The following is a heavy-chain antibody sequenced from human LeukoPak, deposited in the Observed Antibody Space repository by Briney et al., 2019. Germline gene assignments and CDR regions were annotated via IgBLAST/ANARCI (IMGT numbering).Heavy chain of an antibody. D-gene: IGHD3-10*01. CDR1: GGSFSGYY. V-gene: IGHV4-34*01. CDR3: ARVGLSEKAPGGVFDY. J-gene: IGHJ4*02. CDR2: INHSGST. Sequence: PSETLSLTCAVYGGSFSGYYWSWIRQPPGKGLEWIGEINHSGSTNYNPSLKSRVTISVDTSKNQFSLKLSSVTAADTAVYYCARVGLSEKAPGGVFDYWGQGTLATVPS.